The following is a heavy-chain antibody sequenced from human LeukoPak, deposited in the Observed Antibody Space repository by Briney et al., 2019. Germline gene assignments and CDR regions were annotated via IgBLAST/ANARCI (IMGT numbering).Heavy chain of an antibody. Sequence: GGSLRVSCAASGFTFTKYTMHWVRQAPGKGLEWVAAVSYDGSNKSYADSMKGRFTISRDNSKNTLYLQMNSLRAEDTAVYYCARSYKSTWYYFDYWGQGTLVTVSS. V-gene: IGHV3-30*04. J-gene: IGHJ4*02. D-gene: IGHD6-13*01. CDR3: ARSYKSTWYYFDY. CDR2: VSYDGSNK. CDR1: GFTFTKYT.